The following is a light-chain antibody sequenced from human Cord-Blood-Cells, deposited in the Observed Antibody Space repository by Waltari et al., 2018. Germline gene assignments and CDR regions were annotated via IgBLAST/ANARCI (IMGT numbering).Light chain of an antibody. CDR2: YDD. V-gene: IGLV1-36*01. CDR1: SSNIGNHA. CDR3: AAWDDSLNGPV. Sequence: QSVLTQPPSVSEAPRQRVTISCSGSSSNIGNHAVNWYQQLPGKAPKLLIYYDDLLPSGVSDRCSGSKSGTSASLAISGLQSEDEADYYCAAWDDSLNGPVFGGGTKLTVL. J-gene: IGLJ2*01.